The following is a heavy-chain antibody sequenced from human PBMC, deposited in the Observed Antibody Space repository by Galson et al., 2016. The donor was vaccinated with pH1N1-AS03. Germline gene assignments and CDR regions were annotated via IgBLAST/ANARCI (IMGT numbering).Heavy chain of an antibody. J-gene: IGHJ4*02. Sequence: TCIVSGDSVKNHYWSWVRQPAGKGLEWIGRIQISGNMNYNPSLRSRLTMSVDTSKNQFSLKLTSVTATDTAIYYCARLRSSGDLVFESWGQGTLVVVSS. V-gene: IGHV4-4*07. CDR1: GDSVKNHY. CDR2: IQISGNM. D-gene: IGHD3-3*01. CDR3: ARLRSSGDLVFES.